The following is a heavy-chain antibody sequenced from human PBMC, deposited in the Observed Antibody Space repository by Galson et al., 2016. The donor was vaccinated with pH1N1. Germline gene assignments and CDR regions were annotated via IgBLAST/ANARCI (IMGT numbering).Heavy chain of an antibody. Sequence: SETLSLTCAVSGYSIGNGYFWGWIRQPPGQGLEWIGIIYHSGTTYYNPSLESRVTISVDTYKNQFSLKVKSVTAADTAVYYCAIHPRYSDSSGYYFDYWGQGILVTVSS. J-gene: IGHJ4*02. CDR3: AIHPRYSDSSGYYFDY. CDR2: IYHSGTT. CDR1: GYSIGNGYF. D-gene: IGHD3-22*01. V-gene: IGHV4-38-2*01.